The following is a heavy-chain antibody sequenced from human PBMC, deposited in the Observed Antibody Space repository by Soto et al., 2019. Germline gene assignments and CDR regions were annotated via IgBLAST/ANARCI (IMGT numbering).Heavy chain of an antibody. D-gene: IGHD4-4*01. Sequence: QVQLVQSGAEVKKPGSSVKVSCKASGGTFNSYAISWVRQAPGQGLEWMGGIIPIFGTANYAQKFQGRVTITADESTRTAYMELSSLRYGDTGVYYCARDGGVCAYSPFDYWGQGTLVTVSS. J-gene: IGHJ4*02. CDR1: GGTFNSYA. V-gene: IGHV1-69*12. CDR3: ARDGGVCAYSPFDY. CDR2: IIPIFGTA.